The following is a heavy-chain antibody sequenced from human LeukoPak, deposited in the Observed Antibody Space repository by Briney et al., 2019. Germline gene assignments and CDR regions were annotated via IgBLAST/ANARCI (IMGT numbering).Heavy chain of an antibody. D-gene: IGHD1-7*01. CDR2: MNPNSGNT. Sequence: ASVKVSCKASGYTFTSYDINWVRQATGQGLEWMGWMNPNSGNTGYAQKFQGRVTITRNTSKSTAYMELSSLRSEDTAVYYCARGVWNYVGGWFDPWGQGTLVTVSS. CDR1: GYTFTSYD. V-gene: IGHV1-8*02. J-gene: IGHJ5*02. CDR3: ARGVWNYVGGWFDP.